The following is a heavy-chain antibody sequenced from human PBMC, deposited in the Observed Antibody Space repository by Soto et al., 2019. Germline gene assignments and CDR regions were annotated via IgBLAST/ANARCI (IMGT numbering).Heavy chain of an antibody. J-gene: IGHJ6*02. CDR3: ARGGEPLGYYGLDV. D-gene: IGHD3-10*01. V-gene: IGHV4-61*01. CDR2: MYYTGVT. Sequence: PXETLGRTCAVVGCSVRGGHNIWNWIRQPPGRGLEWLGYMYYTGVTNYNPSLKSRVSMSVDTSNNQFSLKLTSLTAAGTAVYYCARGGEPLGYYGLDVWGQGPTVTVSS. CDR1: GCSVRGGHNI.